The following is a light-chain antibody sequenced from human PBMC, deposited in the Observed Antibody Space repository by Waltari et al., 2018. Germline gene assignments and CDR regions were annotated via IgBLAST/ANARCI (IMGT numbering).Light chain of an antibody. CDR3: SSCTTSSTVV. V-gene: IGLV2-14*03. J-gene: IGLJ2*01. CDR1: SSDGGGYNY. CDR2: DDS. Sequence: QSALTQPASVSGSPGQSIPISCTVTSSDGGGYNYVSWYQPHTGKVPTLIIFDDSKRPSGVSNRFSGSKAGNTASLTVSGLQTEDEADYYCSSCTTSSTVVFGGGTKLTVL.